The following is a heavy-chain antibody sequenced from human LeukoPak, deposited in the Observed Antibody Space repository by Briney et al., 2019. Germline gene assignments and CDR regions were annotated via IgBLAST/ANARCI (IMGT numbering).Heavy chain of an antibody. V-gene: IGHV4-34*01. Sequence: SETLSLTCAVYGGSFSGYYWSWIRQPPEKGLEWIGEINHSGSTNYNPSLKSRVTISVDTSKNQFSLKLSSVTAADTAVYYCARVPQQAPSIDYWGQGTLVTVSS. CDR3: ARVPQQAPSIDY. J-gene: IGHJ4*02. CDR1: GGSFSGYY. CDR2: INHSGST.